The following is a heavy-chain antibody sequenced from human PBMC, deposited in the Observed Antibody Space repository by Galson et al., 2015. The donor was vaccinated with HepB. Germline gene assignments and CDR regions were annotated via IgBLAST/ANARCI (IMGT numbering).Heavy chain of an antibody. CDR3: AKDEGLRGITIFGVVIPPFDY. V-gene: IGHV3-30*18. J-gene: IGHJ4*02. Sequence: SLRLSCAASGFTFSSYGMHWVRQAPGKGLEWVAVISYDGSNKYYADSVKGRFTISRDNSKNTLYLQMNSLRAEDTAVYYCAKDEGLRGITIFGVVIPPFDYWGQGTLVTVSS. CDR1: GFTFSSYG. CDR2: ISYDGSNK. D-gene: IGHD3-3*01.